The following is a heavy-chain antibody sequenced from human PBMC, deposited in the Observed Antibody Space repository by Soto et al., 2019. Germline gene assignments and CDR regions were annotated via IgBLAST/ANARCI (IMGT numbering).Heavy chain of an antibody. Sequence: DVQLLESGGGLVRPGGSLRLSCAASGFSFSSYAMSWFHQAPGKGLEWVSTISVSGPTTYYADSVKGRFTISRDNSKDTLSLQMNSLRAEDTALYYCAKAVWAYYYYDFWGQGTLVTVSS. J-gene: IGHJ4*02. CDR1: GFSFSSYA. D-gene: IGHD2-21*01. CDR3: AKAVWAYYYYDF. CDR2: ISVSGPTT. V-gene: IGHV3-23*01.